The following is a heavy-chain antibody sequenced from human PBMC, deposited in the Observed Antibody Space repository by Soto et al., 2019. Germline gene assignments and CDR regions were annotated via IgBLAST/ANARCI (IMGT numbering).Heavy chain of an antibody. CDR1: GFTFSNYA. D-gene: IGHD6-19*01. Sequence: EVQLLESGGGLVQPGGSMRLSCAASGFTFSNYAIAWVRQAPGKGLEWVSGISGRGCTTYYADSVKGRFTIARDNSKDTLHLQMNNLSAEDTAVYYCAKTPQQWLVYFHYWGQGALVTVSS. CDR3: AKTPQQWLVYFHY. CDR2: ISGRGCTT. J-gene: IGHJ4*02. V-gene: IGHV3-23*01.